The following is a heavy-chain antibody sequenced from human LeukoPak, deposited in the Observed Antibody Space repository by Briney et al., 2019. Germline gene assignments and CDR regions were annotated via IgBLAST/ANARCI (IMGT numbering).Heavy chain of an antibody. CDR3: VRGRSLYSYLFRQSIDY. CDR1: GGSFSGYY. CDR2: INHSGST. V-gene: IGHV4-34*01. J-gene: IGHJ4*02. D-gene: IGHD3-22*01. Sequence: PSETLSLTCAVYGGSFSGYYWSWIRQPPGKGLEWIGEINHSGSTNYNPSLKSRVTISVDTSKNQFSLKLSSVTAADTAVYYCVRGRSLYSYLFRQSIDYWGQGTLVTVSS.